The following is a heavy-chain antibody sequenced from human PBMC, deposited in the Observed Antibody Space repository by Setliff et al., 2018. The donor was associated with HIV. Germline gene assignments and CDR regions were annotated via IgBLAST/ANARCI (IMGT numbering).Heavy chain of an antibody. D-gene: IGHD1-26*01. Sequence: WVRQAPGQGLEWMGGIIPILGKAHHAQNFRGRVTITAAKSTNTAYMQLSGLTYEDTAVYYCARTWYSGALYYYYYYMDVWGKGTTVTVSS. J-gene: IGHJ6*03. CDR3: ARTWYSGALYYYYYYMDV. V-gene: IGHV1-69*10. CDR2: IIPILGKA.